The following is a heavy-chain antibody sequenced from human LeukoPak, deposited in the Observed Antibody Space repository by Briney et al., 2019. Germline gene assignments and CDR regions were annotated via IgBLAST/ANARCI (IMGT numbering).Heavy chain of an antibody. V-gene: IGHV3-11*01. CDR3: AREHRSSGYSPQVDY. Sequence: PGGSLRLSCAASGFTFSDYYMSWVRQAPGKGLEWVSYISSSGSTIYYADSVKGRFTISRDNAKNSLYLQMNSLRAEDTAVYYCAREHRSSGYSPQVDYWGQGTLVTVSS. CDR1: GFTFSDYY. J-gene: IGHJ4*02. CDR2: ISSSGSTI. D-gene: IGHD3-22*01.